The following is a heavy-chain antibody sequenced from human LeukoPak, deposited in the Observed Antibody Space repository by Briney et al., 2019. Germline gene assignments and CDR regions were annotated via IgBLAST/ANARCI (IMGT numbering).Heavy chain of an antibody. Sequence: GGSLRLSCAASGFTFSSYWMISNFWMSWVRQAPGKGLEWVANINQDGSETYYVDSVKGRFTISRDNAKNSLYLQMNSLRAEDTAMYYCAELGITMIGGVWGKGTTVTISS. V-gene: IGHV3-7*01. CDR1: GFTFSSYW. CDR3: AELGITMIGGV. D-gene: IGHD3-10*02. J-gene: IGHJ6*04. CDR2: INQDGSET.